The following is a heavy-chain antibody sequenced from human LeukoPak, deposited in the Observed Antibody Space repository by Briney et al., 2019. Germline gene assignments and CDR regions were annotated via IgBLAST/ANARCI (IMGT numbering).Heavy chain of an antibody. CDR1: GFTFSSYA. D-gene: IGHD3-10*01. CDR2: ISYDGSDE. CDR3: ARDQGATLVRGVTPYLDY. Sequence: GGSLRLSCAASGFTFSSYAMHWVRQAPGRGLEWVSIISYDGSDEKFADSVKGRFTISRDNSKNMVFLQMNSLRAEDTAVYYCARDQGATLVRGVTPYLDYWGQGTLVSVSS. J-gene: IGHJ4*02. V-gene: IGHV3-30*04.